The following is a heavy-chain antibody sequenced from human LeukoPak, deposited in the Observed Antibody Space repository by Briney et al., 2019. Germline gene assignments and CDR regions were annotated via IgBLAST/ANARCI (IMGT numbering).Heavy chain of an antibody. Sequence: PEDGETIYAQKFQGRVTMTEDTSTDTAYMELSSLRSEDTAVYYCATGPYQLLYEEYFQHWGQGTLVTVSS. D-gene: IGHD2-2*02. J-gene: IGHJ1*01. CDR2: PEDGET. CDR3: ATGPYQLLYEEYFQH. V-gene: IGHV1-24*01.